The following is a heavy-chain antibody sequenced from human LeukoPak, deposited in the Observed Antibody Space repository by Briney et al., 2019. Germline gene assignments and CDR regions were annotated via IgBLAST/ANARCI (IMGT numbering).Heavy chain of an antibody. CDR3: AQIHVGYFDY. J-gene: IGHJ4*02. V-gene: IGHV3-30*04. D-gene: IGHD5-18*01. CDR1: GFTFSSYA. Sequence: GGSLRLSCAASGFTFSSYAMHWVRQAPGKGLEWVAVISYDGSNKYYADSVKGRFTISRDNSKNTLYLQVNSLRAEDTAVYYCAQIHVGYFDYWGQGTLVTVSS. CDR2: ISYDGSNK.